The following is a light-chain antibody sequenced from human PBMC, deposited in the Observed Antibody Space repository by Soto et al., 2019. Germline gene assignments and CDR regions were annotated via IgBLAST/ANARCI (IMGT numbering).Light chain of an antibody. CDR3: SSFTSKRLYV. V-gene: IGLV2-14*03. CDR1: HNDIGTYDY. J-gene: IGLJ1*01. Sequence: QSVLTQPTSVSGSPGQSITISCTGNHNDIGTYDYVSWYQQHPGRAPRLLIYGVTTRPSGISDRFSASKSGLTASLTISGLQPEDEADYYCSSFTSKRLYVFGPGTKVTVL. CDR2: GVT.